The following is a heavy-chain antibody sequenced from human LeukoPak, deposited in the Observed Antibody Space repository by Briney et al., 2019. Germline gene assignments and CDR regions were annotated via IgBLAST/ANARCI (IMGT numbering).Heavy chain of an antibody. CDR2: ISSSGSTI. CDR1: GFIFSNYW. Sequence: PGGSLRLSCAASGFIFSNYWMSWIRQAPGKGLEWVSYISSSGSTIYYADSVKGRFTISRDNAKNSLYLQMNSLRAEDTAVYYCARDRPRFSDGWYSAYYGMDVWGQGTTVTVSS. V-gene: IGHV3-11*01. J-gene: IGHJ6*02. CDR3: ARDRPRFSDGWYSAYYGMDV. D-gene: IGHD6-19*01.